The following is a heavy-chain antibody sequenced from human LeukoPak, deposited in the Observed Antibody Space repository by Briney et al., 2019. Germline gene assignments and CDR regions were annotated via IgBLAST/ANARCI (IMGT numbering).Heavy chain of an antibody. CDR3: ARVRDYGGSDY. V-gene: IGHV4-39*07. CDR2: IYYSGST. Sequence: SETLSLTCTVSGGSISSSSYYWGWIRQPPGKGLEWIGSIYYSGSTYYNPSLKSRVTISVDTSKNQFSLKLSSVTAADTAVYYCARVRDYGGSDYWGQGTLVTVSS. J-gene: IGHJ4*02. CDR1: GGSISSSSYY. D-gene: IGHD4-23*01.